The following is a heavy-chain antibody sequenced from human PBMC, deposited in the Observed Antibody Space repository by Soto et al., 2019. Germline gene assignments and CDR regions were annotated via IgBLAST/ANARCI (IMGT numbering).Heavy chain of an antibody. D-gene: IGHD4-17*01. CDR2: IYPSDSDT. V-gene: IGHV5-51*01. Sequence: PVELVKIWCHVSGYTFTIYWIGWVRQMPGKGLEWMGIIYPSDSDTRYSPSFQGQVTISADQSINTAYLQWDSLKASDTAIYYCARPANTVADHFDLWGQGTPVTVSS. CDR1: GYTFTIYW. CDR3: ARPANTVADHFDL. J-gene: IGHJ4*02.